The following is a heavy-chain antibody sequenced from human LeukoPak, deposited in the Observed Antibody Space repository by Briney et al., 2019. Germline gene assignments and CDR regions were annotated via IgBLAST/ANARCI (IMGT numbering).Heavy chain of an antibody. D-gene: IGHD4-17*01. CDR1: GYTFTSYA. V-gene: IGHV1-3*01. CDR3: ALSAVTSWYYFDY. Sequence: ASVKVSCKASGYTFTSYAMHWVRQAPGQRLEWMGWINAGNGNTKYSQKFQGRVTITRDTSASTAYMELSSLRSEDTAVYYCALSAVTSWYYFDYWGQGTLVTVSS. CDR2: INAGNGNT. J-gene: IGHJ4*02.